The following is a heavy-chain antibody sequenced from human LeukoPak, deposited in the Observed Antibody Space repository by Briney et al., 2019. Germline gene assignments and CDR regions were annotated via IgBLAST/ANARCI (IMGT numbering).Heavy chain of an antibody. CDR3: ARDAGGVRYYGSGSYYQTPHLFDY. V-gene: IGHV4-39*07. J-gene: IGHJ4*02. CDR1: GGSISSSSYY. Sequence: PSETLSLTCTVSGGSISSSSYYWGWIRQPPGKGLEWIGSIYYSGSTYYNPSLKSRVTISVDTSKNQFSLKLSSVTAADTAVYYCARDAGGVRYYGSGSYYQTPHLFDYWGQGTLVTVSS. CDR2: IYYSGST. D-gene: IGHD3-10*01.